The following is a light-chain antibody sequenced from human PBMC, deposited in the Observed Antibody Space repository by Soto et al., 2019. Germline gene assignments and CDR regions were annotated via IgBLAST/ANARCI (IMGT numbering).Light chain of an antibody. CDR1: NIASKN. CDR2: KIS. CDR3: QVWDSSTVYV. Sequence: SYELTQPLSVSVALGQTATITCGGDNIASKNVHWYQQKPGQAPVLVIYKISNRPSGIPERFSGSNSGNTATLTISRAQAGDEADYYCQVWDSSTVYVFGTGTQLTVL. J-gene: IGLJ1*01. V-gene: IGLV3-9*01.